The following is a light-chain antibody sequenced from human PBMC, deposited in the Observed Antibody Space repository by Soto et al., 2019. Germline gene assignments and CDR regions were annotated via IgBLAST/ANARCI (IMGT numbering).Light chain of an antibody. V-gene: IGLV2-8*01. CDR2: DVN. CDR1: SSDVGGYNY. Sequence: QSALTQPPSASGSPGQSVAISCSGTSSDVGGYNYVSWYQQHPGKAPKLMIYDVNKRPSGVPDRFSGSKSGNTASLTVSGLQAEDEADSYCISYAGSNKPAFGGGTKLTVL. J-gene: IGLJ2*01. CDR3: ISYAGSNKPA.